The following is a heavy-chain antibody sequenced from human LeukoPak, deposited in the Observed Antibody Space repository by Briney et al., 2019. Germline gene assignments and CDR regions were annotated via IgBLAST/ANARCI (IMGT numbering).Heavy chain of an antibody. CDR1: GGYISSSSYY. CDR2: IYYSGST. Sequence: SETLSLTCTVSGGYISSSSYYWGWIRQPPGKGLEWIGSIYYSGSTYYNPSLKSRVTISVDTSKNQFSLKLSSVTAADTAVYYCTLEPRGNYYYYMDVWGKGTTVTVSS. V-gene: IGHV4-39*01. CDR3: TLEPRGNYYYYMDV. D-gene: IGHD1-1*01. J-gene: IGHJ6*03.